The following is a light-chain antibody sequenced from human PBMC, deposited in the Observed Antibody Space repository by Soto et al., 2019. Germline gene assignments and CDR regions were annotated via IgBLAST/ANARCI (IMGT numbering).Light chain of an antibody. Sequence: DIQMTHSPSTLSASVGDRVTITFRASQSISSWLAWYQQKPGKAPKLLIYKASSLESGVPSRFSGSGSGTEFTLTISSLQPDDFAAYYCQKYNSYSWKFGQGTKVDIK. V-gene: IGKV1-5*03. J-gene: IGKJ1*01. CDR3: QKYNSYSWK. CDR2: KAS. CDR1: QSISSW.